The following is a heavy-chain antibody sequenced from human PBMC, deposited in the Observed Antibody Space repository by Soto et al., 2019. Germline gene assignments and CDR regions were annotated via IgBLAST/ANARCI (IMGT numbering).Heavy chain of an antibody. D-gene: IGHD3-10*01. V-gene: IGHV3-11*01. CDR1: GFTFGDYY. CDR2: ITFSGSTI. CDR3: ARDFSPYGLQSGRGWFDP. Sequence: QVQLVESGGGLVKPGGSLRLSCAASGFTFGDYYMCWIRQAPGKGLEWVSYITFSGSTIYYAASVKGRFTISRDNGKSSLYLQMNSLRAEDTAVYYCARDFSPYGLQSGRGWFDPWGQGTLVNVSS. J-gene: IGHJ5*02.